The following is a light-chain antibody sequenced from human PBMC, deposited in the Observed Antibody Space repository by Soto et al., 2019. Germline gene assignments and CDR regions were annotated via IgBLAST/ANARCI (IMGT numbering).Light chain of an antibody. V-gene: IGLV2-14*01. CDR3: SSFKRSNTYA. Sequence: QSVLTQPASVSGSPGQSFTISCTGTSSDDGGYNYVSWYQQHPCEVPKLIIFNVNNRPSGVSNCFSVSKSCNTASLPISAIQVDDEADYSCSSFKRSNTYAFGPRSKVTVL. CDR2: NVN. CDR1: SSDDGGYNY. J-gene: IGLJ1*01.